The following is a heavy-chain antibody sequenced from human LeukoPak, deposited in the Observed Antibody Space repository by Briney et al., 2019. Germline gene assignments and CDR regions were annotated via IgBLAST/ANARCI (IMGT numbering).Heavy chain of an antibody. CDR2: INHSGRT. V-gene: IGHV4-34*01. J-gene: IGHJ5*02. D-gene: IGHD2-15*01. CDR1: GGSFSGYY. CDR3: ARPLGYCSDSRCPQSWFDP. Sequence: SETLSLTCAVSGGSFSGYYWTWIRQPPGKGLEWIGEINHSGRTNYNPSLKSRVIISVDTSKNQFSLKVNSVTVADTAVYYCARPLGYCSDSRCPQSWFDPWGQGTLVTVSS.